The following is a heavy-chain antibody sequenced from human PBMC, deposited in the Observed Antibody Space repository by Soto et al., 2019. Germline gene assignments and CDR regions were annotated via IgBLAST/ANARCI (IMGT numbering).Heavy chain of an antibody. J-gene: IGHJ6*02. CDR3: ARDWVLTGYYSGYYGLDV. V-gene: IGHV4-31*03. CDR2: ISHSGCT. Sequence: PSENLSLTCTVSGGSISGGCYYWTWIRQYPGNGLEWIGYISHSGCTNYNPSLKSRLIISLDTSKNQFSLKLSSVTAADTAVYYCARDWVLTGYYSGYYGLDVWGQGTKVT. CDR1: GGSISGGCYY. D-gene: IGHD3-9*01.